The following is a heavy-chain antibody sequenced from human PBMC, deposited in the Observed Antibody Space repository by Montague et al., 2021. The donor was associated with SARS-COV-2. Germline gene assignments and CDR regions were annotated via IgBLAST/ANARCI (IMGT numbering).Heavy chain of an antibody. CDR3: ARLEAGDCSGGSCYSSWFDP. CDR2: IYYSGST. V-gene: IGHV4-59*08. J-gene: IGHJ5*02. Sequence: SETLSTCTVSGGSISSYYWSWIRQPPGKGLEWIGYIYYSGSTNYNPSLKSRVTISVDTSKNQFSLKLSSVTAADTAVYYCARLEAGDCSGGSCYSSWFDPWGQGTLVTVSS. CDR1: GGSISSYY. D-gene: IGHD2-15*01.